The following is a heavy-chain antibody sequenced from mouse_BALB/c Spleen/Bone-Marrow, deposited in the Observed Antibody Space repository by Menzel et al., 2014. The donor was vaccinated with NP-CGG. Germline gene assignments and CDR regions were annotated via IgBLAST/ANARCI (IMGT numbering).Heavy chain of an antibody. CDR1: GYTFTSYW. CDR2: IAPGSGST. J-gene: IGHJ1*01. Sequence: DLVKPGASVKLSCKASGYTFTSYWINWIKQRPGQGLEWIGRIAPGSGSTYYNEMFKGKATLTVDTSSSTAYIQLSSLSSEDSAVYFCARSRDVYFDVWGAGTTVTVSS. V-gene: IGHV1S41*01. CDR3: ARSRDVYFDV.